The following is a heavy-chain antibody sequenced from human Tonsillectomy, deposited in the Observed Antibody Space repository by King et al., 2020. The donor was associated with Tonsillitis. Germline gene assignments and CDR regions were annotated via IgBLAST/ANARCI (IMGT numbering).Heavy chain of an antibody. CDR3: AREAPRNDHNGRWLDP. D-gene: IGHD1-1*01. CDR2: INSSVGST. Sequence: QLVQSGAEVKKPGASVKVSCKASGYTFTRHYTHWVRQAPGQGFEWVGIINSSVGSTTYAQRFQGRVTMTTDTSTSTVYMELSSLRLEDTDVYSCAREAPRNDHNGRWLDPWGQGTLVTVSS. V-gene: IGHV1-46*01. CDR1: GYTFTRHY. J-gene: IGHJ5*02.